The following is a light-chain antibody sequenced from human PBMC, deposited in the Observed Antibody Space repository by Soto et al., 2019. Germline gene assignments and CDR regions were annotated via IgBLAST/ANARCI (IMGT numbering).Light chain of an antibody. CDR1: SSDVGGYNY. CDR2: EVN. Sequence: SVLTQPPSASGSPGQSVAISCTGTSSDVGGYNYVSWYQQHPGKAPKLMIYEVNKRPSGVPDRFSGSKSGNTASLTVSGPQAEDEADYYCSSYPGSSNDFGTGTKVTV. J-gene: IGLJ1*01. CDR3: SSYPGSSND. V-gene: IGLV2-8*01.